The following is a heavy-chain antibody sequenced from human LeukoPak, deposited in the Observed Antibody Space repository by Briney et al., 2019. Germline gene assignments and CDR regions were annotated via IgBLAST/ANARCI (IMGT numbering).Heavy chain of an antibody. J-gene: IGHJ3*02. V-gene: IGHV3-30*02. CDR1: GFSFSSFG. CDR3: ARESVLRFLDSKTRGAFDI. Sequence: GGSLRLSCAASGFSFSSFGMHWVRQAPGKGLEWVAFIRFDGSNKYYADSVKGRFTISRDNSKNTLYLQMNSLRAEDTAVYYCARESVLRFLDSKTRGAFDIWGQGTMVTVSS. CDR2: IRFDGSNK. D-gene: IGHD3-3*01.